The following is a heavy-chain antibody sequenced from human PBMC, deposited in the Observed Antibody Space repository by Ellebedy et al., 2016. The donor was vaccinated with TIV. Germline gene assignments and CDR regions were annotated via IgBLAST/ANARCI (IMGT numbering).Heavy chain of an antibody. CDR3: ARDRVTTTQPSHYYYYGMDV. J-gene: IGHJ6*02. Sequence: GGSLRLSCAASGFTFSSYGMHWVRQAPGKGLEWVAVIWYDGSNKSYADSVKGRFTISRDNSKNALFLQVNSLRAEDTAVYYCARDRVTTTQPSHYYYYGMDVWGQGTTVTVSS. CDR1: GFTFSSYG. D-gene: IGHD4-11*01. CDR2: IWYDGSNK. V-gene: IGHV3-33*08.